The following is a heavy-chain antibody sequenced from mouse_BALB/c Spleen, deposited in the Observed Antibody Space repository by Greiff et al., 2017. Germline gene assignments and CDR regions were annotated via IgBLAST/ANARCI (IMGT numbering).Heavy chain of an antibody. J-gene: IGHJ2*01. Sequence: EVKLQQSGPELVKPGASVKMSCKASGYTFTDYYMDWVKQSHGESFEWIGRVNPYNGGTSYNQKFKGKATLTVDKSSSTAYMELNSLTSEDSAVYYCARSDRYARGFDYWGQGTTLTVSS. V-gene: IGHV1-19*01. CDR3: ARSDRYARGFDY. D-gene: IGHD2-14*01. CDR2: VNPYNGGT. CDR1: GYTFTDYY.